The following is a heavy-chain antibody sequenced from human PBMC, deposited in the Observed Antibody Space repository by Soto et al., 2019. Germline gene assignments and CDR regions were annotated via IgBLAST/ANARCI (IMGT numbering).Heavy chain of an antibody. CDR3: TTFRTIVGDNAY. Sequence: EVQLVESGGHLVKPGGSLRLSCAASGFTFSNDWMSWVRQAPGKGLEWVGRIRSRIDGGPTEYAAPVKGRFTISRDDSKNTLYLQMSSLKTEDTGVYYCTTFRTIVGDNAYWGQGTLVTVSS. CDR2: IRSRIDGGPT. CDR1: GFTFSNDW. D-gene: IGHD1-26*01. J-gene: IGHJ4*02. V-gene: IGHV3-15*01.